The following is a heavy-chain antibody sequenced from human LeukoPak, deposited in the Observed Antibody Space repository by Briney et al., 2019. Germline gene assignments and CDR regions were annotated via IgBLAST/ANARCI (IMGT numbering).Heavy chain of an antibody. D-gene: IGHD1-20*01. CDR3: ARDRGRYNWNDGSYYYYMDV. J-gene: IGHJ6*03. Sequence: GGSLRLSCAASGFTFSSYEMNWVRQAPGKGLERVSYISSSGSTIYYADSVKGRFTISRANAKNSLYLQMNSLRAEDTAVYYCARDRGRYNWNDGSYYYYMDVWGKGTTVTVSS. CDR1: GFTFSSYE. V-gene: IGHV3-48*03. CDR2: ISSSGSTI.